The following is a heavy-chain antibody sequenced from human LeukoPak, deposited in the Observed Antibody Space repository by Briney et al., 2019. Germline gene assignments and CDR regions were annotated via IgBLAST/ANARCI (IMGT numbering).Heavy chain of an antibody. J-gene: IGHJ3*02. V-gene: IGHV4-61*02. CDR2: IYSSGST. CDR3: ARVTIPAAGHAFDI. CDR1: DGSISSNSYY. D-gene: IGHD6-13*01. Sequence: PSETLSLTCTVSDGSISSNSYYGSWIRQPAGKGLEWIGRIYSSGSTNYNPSLTSRVTISIDTSRDQFSLKLTSVTAADTAVYYCARVTIPAAGHAFDIWGQGTMVTVSS.